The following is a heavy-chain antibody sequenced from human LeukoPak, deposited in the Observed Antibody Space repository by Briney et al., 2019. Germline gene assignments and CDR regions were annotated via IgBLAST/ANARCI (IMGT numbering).Heavy chain of an antibody. D-gene: IGHD1-1*01. CDR1: GGSISSYY. J-gene: IGHJ5*02. V-gene: IGHV4-4*07. Sequence: SETLSLTCTVSGGSISSYYWSWIRQPAGKGLEWIGRIYTSGSTNYNPSLKSRVTISVDTSKNQFSLKLSSVTAADTAVYYCARIRKVPNWFDPWGQGTLVTVSS. CDR2: IYTSGST. CDR3: ARIRKVPNWFDP.